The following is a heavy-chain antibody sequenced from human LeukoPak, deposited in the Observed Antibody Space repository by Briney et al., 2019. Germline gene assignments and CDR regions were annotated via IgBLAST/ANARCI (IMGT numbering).Heavy chain of an antibody. D-gene: IGHD3-10*01. Sequence: ASVKVSCKASGGTFSSYAISWVRHAPGQGLEWMGGIIPIFGTANYAQKFQVRVTITADKSTSTAYMELSSLRSEDTAVYYCAREKLLRFGELRGCGNFDYWGQGTLVTVSS. J-gene: IGHJ4*02. V-gene: IGHV1-69*06. CDR2: IIPIFGTA. CDR3: AREKLLRFGELRGCGNFDY. CDR1: GGTFSSYA.